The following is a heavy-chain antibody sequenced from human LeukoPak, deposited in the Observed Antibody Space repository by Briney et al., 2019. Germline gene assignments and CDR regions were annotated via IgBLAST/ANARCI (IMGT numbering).Heavy chain of an antibody. CDR1: GFTFNSYW. V-gene: IGHV3-7*01. CDR2: IKQDGSEK. Sequence: GGSLRLSCAASGFTFNSYWMSWVRQAPGKGLEWVAIIKQDGSEKYYVDSLRGRFTLSRDNAKNSVYLQMNSLRAEDTAVYYCARASSVVRGLIYYGMDVWGRGTTVTVSS. CDR3: ARASSVVRGLIYYGMDV. D-gene: IGHD3-10*01. J-gene: IGHJ6*02.